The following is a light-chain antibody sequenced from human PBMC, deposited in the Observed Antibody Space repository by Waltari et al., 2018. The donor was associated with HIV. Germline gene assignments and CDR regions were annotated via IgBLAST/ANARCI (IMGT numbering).Light chain of an antibody. V-gene: IGKV1-39*01. J-gene: IGKJ3*01. CDR1: QAVANK. CDR2: DAS. CDR3: QQISSFPLT. Sequence: DIQMTQSPSSLSASVGDRVSITCRASQAVANKVNWFQQKPGKALKVLIYDASRLPNGVPSRFSGSGSGTDFTLTINGVQPDDFASYFCQQISSFPLTFGPGTKVDVK.